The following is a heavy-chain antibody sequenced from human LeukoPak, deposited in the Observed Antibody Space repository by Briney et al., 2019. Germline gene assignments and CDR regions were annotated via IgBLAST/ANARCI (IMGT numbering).Heavy chain of an antibody. Sequence: SETLSLTCTVSGGSISSSSYYWGWIRQPPGKGLEWIGSIYYSGSTYYNPSLKSRVTISVDTSKGQFSLKLSSVTAADTAVYYCARHEEMITFGGVIASYYFDYWGQGTLVTVSS. CDR3: ARHEEMITFGGVIASYYFDY. CDR2: IYYSGST. V-gene: IGHV4-39*01. J-gene: IGHJ4*02. CDR1: GGSISSSSYY. D-gene: IGHD3-16*02.